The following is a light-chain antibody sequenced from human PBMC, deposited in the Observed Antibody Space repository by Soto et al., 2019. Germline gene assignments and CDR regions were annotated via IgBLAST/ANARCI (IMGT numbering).Light chain of an antibody. CDR3: QNYNIAPCT. CDR1: QDISND. J-gene: IGKJ1*01. CDR2: GAS. Sequence: DIRMTQSPSSLSASVGDRVTITCRASQDISNDFAWYQQKPGKVPKLLIYGASTLQSWVPSRFSGSGSGTDFTLTISSLQTEDVATYYCQNYNIAPCTFDRGTKVESK. V-gene: IGKV1-27*01.